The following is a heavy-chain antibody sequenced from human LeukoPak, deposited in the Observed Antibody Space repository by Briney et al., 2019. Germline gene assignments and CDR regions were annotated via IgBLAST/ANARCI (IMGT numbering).Heavy chain of an antibody. D-gene: IGHD2-21*02. CDR3: ARTVVAGIADYNWFDP. J-gene: IGHJ5*02. Sequence: ASVTVSCKASGYTFTDYYMYWVRQAPGQGLEWMGWINPHNGDTNFARKFQGRFTMTRDASISTAYMELSRLRSDDTAVYYCARTVVAGIADYNWFDPWGQGTLVTVSS. CDR2: INPHNGDT. V-gene: IGHV1-2*02. CDR1: GYTFTDYY.